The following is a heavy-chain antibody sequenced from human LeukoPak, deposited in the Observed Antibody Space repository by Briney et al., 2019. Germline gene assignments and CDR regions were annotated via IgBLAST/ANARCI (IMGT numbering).Heavy chain of an antibody. CDR2: VYYSGST. D-gene: IGHD4-11*01. V-gene: IGHV4-39*01. Sequence: PSETLSLTCTAYCGFISSSSYYWSWIRQPPGKGLEWIGSVYYSGSTYYNPSLKSRITISVDTSKNQFSLNLSSVTAADTAVYYCARRSVYSYFDYWGQGTLVTVSS. CDR3: ARRSVYSYFDY. CDR1: CGFISSSSYY. J-gene: IGHJ4*02.